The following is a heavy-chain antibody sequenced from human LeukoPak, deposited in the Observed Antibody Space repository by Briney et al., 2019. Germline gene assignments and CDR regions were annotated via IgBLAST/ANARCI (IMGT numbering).Heavy chain of an antibody. V-gene: IGHV3-48*03. CDR1: GFTFSSYE. CDR2: ISSSGSTI. CDR3: ARDPYYGDYVV. Sequence: GGSLRLSCAASGFTFSSYEMNWVRQAPRKGLEWASYISSSGSTIYYADSVKGRFTISRDNAKNSLYLQMNSLRAEDTAVYYCARDPYYGDYVVWGQGTLVTVSS. J-gene: IGHJ4*02. D-gene: IGHD4-17*01.